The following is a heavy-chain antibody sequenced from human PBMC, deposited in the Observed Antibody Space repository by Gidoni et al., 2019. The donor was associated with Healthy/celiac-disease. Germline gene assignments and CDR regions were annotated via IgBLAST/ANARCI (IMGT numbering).Heavy chain of an antibody. Sequence: QVQLVESGGGVVQPGRSLRLSCAASGFTFSSYGMHWVRQAPGKGLEWVAVIWYDGSNKYYADSVKGRFTISRDNSKNTLYLQMNSLRAEDTAVYYCARDLSSGDDYYYYYGMDVWGQGTTVTVSS. CDR2: IWYDGSNK. V-gene: IGHV3-33*01. CDR1: GFTFSSYG. CDR3: ARDLSSGDDYYYYYGMDV. J-gene: IGHJ6*02. D-gene: IGHD6-25*01.